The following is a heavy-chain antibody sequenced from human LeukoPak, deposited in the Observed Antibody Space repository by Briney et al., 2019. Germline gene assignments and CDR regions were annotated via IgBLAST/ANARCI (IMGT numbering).Heavy chain of an antibody. D-gene: IGHD6-19*01. CDR1: GFTFSSYA. CDR3: AKRRAVAGNYYFDY. V-gene: IGHV3-23*01. J-gene: IGHJ4*02. Sequence: GGSLRLSCAASGFTFSSYAMSWVRQAPGKGLEWVSAISGSGGSTYYADSVKGRFTISRYNSKNTPYLQMNSLRAEDTAVYYCAKRRAVAGNYYFDYWGQGTLVTVSS. CDR2: ISGSGGST.